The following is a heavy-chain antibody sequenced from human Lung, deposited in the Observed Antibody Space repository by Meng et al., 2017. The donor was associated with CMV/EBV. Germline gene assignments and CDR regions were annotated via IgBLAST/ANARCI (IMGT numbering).Heavy chain of an antibody. J-gene: IGHJ6*02. Sequence: GGSXRLXXAASGFTFSTFAMSWVRQAPGKGLQWVSVIYSGDDSTYYADSVKGRFTISRDNSKNMLYLQMNSLRAEGSAVYFCAKGKWGGYYYYYGMDVWGRGXTLTVSS. CDR3: AKGKWGGYYYYYGMDV. CDR2: IYSGDDST. CDR1: GFTFSTFA. V-gene: IGHV3-23*03. D-gene: IGHD1-26*01.